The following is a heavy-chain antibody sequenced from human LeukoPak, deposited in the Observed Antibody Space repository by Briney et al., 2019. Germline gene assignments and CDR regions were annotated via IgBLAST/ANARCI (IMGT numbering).Heavy chain of an antibody. Sequence: PSETLSLTCAVSGYSISSGYYWGWIRQPPGKGLEWIGSIYRSGSTYYNPSLKSRVTRSVDTSKNQFSPKLSSVTAADTAVYYCARPLGYCSCTSCPAAFDIWGQGTMVTVSS. CDR1: GYSISSGYY. CDR3: ARPLGYCSCTSCPAAFDI. J-gene: IGHJ3*02. D-gene: IGHD2-2*01. CDR2: IYRSGST. V-gene: IGHV4-38-2*01.